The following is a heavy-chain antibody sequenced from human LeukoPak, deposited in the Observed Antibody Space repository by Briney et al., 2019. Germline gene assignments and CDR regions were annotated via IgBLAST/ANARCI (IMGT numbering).Heavy chain of an antibody. J-gene: IGHJ4*02. CDR3: ARPDSVGASVYFDY. V-gene: IGHV1-2*02. CDR1: GYTFTGYY. D-gene: IGHD1-26*01. CDR2: INPNSGGT. Sequence: ASVKVSCKASGYTFTGYYMHWVRQAPEQGLEWMGWINPNSGGTKFAQRFQGRVTMTRDTSISTAYMELSKLSSDDTAVYYCARPDSVGASVYFDYWGQGTLVTVSS.